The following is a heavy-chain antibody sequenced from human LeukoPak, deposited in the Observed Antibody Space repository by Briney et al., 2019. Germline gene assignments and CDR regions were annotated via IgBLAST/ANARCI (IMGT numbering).Heavy chain of an antibody. V-gene: IGHV3-30*04. CDR2: ISYDGSNK. CDR3: ARDAGGSGTYGMGV. J-gene: IGHJ6*02. CDR1: GFTFSSYA. Sequence: PGRSLRLSCAASGFTFSSYAMHWVRQAPGKGLEWVAVISYDGSNKYCADSVKGRFTISRDNSKNTLYLQMNSLRAEDTAVYYCARDAGGSGTYGMGVWGQGTTVTVSS. D-gene: IGHD3-10*01.